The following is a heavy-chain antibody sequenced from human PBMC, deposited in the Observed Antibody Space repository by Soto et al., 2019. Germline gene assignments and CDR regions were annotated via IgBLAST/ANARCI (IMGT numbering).Heavy chain of an antibody. Sequence: PGGSLRLSCAASGFTFSSYAMHWVRQAPGKGLEWVAVISYDGSNKYYADSVKGRFTISRDNSKNTLYLQMNSLRAEDTAVYYCARDSDFWSGYYFLGLYYYGIDVWGQGTTVTVSS. CDR3: ARDSDFWSGYYFLGLYYYGIDV. V-gene: IGHV3-30-3*01. CDR2: ISYDGSNK. D-gene: IGHD3-3*01. J-gene: IGHJ6*02. CDR1: GFTFSSYA.